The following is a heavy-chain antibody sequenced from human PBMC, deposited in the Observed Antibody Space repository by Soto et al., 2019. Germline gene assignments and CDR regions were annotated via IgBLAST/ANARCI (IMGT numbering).Heavy chain of an antibody. D-gene: IGHD3-10*01. CDR2: ISYNGGP. V-gene: IGHV4-59*02. J-gene: IGHJ4*02. Sequence: SETLSLTCTVSGASVSRYYWSWIRQPPGKGLEWIGYISYNGGPNYNPPLRSRVTISLDTSKNQFSLKLSSVTAADTAMYYCAIFAAYYYGSGSYYIFDYWGQGTLVTVSS. CDR1: GASVSRYY. CDR3: AIFAAYYYGSGSYYIFDY.